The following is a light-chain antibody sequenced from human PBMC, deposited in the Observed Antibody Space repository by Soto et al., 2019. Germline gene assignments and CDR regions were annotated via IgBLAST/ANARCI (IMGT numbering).Light chain of an antibody. J-gene: IGLJ1*01. V-gene: IGLV3-1*01. CDR2: QDI. Sequence: SYELTQPPSVSVSPGQTASITCSGDKLGDKYASWYQQKPGQAPVLVIYQDIKRPSGIPERLSGSNSGNTATLTISGTQAMDEADYYCQAWDRGSAHVFGTGTKLTVL. CDR3: QAWDRGSAHV. CDR1: KLGDKY.